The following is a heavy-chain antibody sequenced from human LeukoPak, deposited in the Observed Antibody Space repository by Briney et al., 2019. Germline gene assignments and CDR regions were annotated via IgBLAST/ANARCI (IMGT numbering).Heavy chain of an antibody. J-gene: IGHJ6*02. CDR2: ISGRDGKA. CDR3: AKVDGSGIYDYPYGMDV. Sequence: GGSLRLSCSASGFTFNTYAMSWVRQAPGKGLDWVSTISGRDGKAYYADSVKGRFTISRDTSKNMLYLQMNSLRVEDTAEYFCAKVDGSGIYDYPYGMDVWGQGTTVTVSS. CDR1: GFTFNTYA. D-gene: IGHD3-10*01. V-gene: IGHV3-23*01.